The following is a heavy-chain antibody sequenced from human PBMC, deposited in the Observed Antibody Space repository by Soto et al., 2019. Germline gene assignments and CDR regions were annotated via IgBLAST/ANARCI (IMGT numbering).Heavy chain of an antibody. CDR2: FYNSAST. CDR1: GGAIRSGDYY. CDR3: ATAPGPYYHGMDV. V-gene: IGHV4-30-4*01. D-gene: IGHD3-10*01. Sequence: ASETLSLTCGASGGAIRSGDYYWSWIRQSPGQGLEWIGYFYNSASTYINPSLKSRVTISLDMSKKQFSLQLTSVTAADTAVYYCATAPGPYYHGMDVWGQGTTVTVSS. J-gene: IGHJ6*02.